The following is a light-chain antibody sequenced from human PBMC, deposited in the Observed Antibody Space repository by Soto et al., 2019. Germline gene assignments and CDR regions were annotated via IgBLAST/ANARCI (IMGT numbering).Light chain of an antibody. Sequence: QSVLTQPASVSGSPGQSITISCTGTSSDIGGYNYVAWYQQHLGKAPKLIIYDVTVRPSGVSNRFSGSKSGNTASLAISGLQAEDEAHYYCSSYTSASALYVFGTGTQLTVL. CDR2: DVT. J-gene: IGLJ1*01. V-gene: IGLV2-14*03. CDR1: SSDIGGYNY. CDR3: SSYTSASALYV.